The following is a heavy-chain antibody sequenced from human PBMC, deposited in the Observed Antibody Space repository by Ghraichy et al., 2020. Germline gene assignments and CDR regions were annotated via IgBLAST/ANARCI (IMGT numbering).Heavy chain of an antibody. J-gene: IGHJ3*02. V-gene: IGHV3-33*01. Sequence: SLRLSCAASGFTFISYGMHWVRQAPGKGLEWVAVIWYDGSNKYYADSVKGRFTISKDNSKNTLYLQMNSLRAEDTAVYYCAGDSSGSWGYAFDIWGQGTMVTVSS. CDR2: IWYDGSNK. CDR3: AGDSSGSWGYAFDI. CDR1: GFTFISYG. D-gene: IGHD3-22*01.